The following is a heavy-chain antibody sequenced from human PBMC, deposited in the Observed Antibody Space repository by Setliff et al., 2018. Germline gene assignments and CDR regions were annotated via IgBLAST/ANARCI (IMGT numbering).Heavy chain of an antibody. CDR3: ASDRNGYSSGWSRPYFDY. Sequence: VASVKVSCKASGYTFTSYAMHWVRQAPGQRLEWMGWINAGNGNTKYSQKFQGRVTITRDTSASTAYMELSSLRSEDTAVYYCASDRNGYSSGWSRPYFDYWGQGTLVTVSS. D-gene: IGHD6-19*01. CDR1: GYTFTSYA. J-gene: IGHJ4*02. CDR2: INAGNGNT. V-gene: IGHV1-3*01.